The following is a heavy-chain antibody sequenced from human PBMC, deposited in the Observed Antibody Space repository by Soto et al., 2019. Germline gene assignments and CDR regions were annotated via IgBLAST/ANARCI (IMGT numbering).Heavy chain of an antibody. CDR2: INHSGST. CDR3: ARDGGHYGDYFDY. D-gene: IGHD4-17*01. Sequence: PSETLSLTCTVSGGSISSYYWSWIRQPPGKGLEWIGEINHSGSTNYNPSLKSRVTISVDTSKNQFSLKLSSVTAADTAVYYCARDGGHYGDYFDYWGQGTLVTVSS. CDR1: GGSISSYY. J-gene: IGHJ4*02. V-gene: IGHV4-34*01.